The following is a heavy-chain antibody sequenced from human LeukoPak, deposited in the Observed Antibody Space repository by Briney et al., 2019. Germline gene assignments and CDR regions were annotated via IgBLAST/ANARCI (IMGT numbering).Heavy chain of an antibody. J-gene: IGHJ4*02. V-gene: IGHV3-23*01. CDR3: AKDMYSGLPGYYFVY. CDR2: ISGSGGTT. CDR1: RFTFSSYA. D-gene: IGHD1-26*01. Sequence: TGGSLRLSCTAFRFTFSSYATSWVRQAPGKGLEWISGISGSGGTTDYADSVKGRFTISRDNSKNTLYLQMNGLRAEDTAVYYCAKDMYSGLPGYYFVYWGQRTLVTVSS.